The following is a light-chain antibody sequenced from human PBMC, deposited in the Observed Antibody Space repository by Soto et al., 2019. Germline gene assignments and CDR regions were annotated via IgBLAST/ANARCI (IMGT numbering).Light chain of an antibody. V-gene: IGKV3-11*01. CDR3: QQRSSWPLT. J-gene: IGKJ5*01. CDR2: NAS. CDR1: QSVSNY. Sequence: EIVLTQSPATLFLSPGERATLSCRASQSVSNYLVWYQQKLGQPPRLLIYNASNRATGIPARFSGSGSGTDFTLTISSLEPEDFAVYYCQQRSSWPLTFGQGTRLEIK.